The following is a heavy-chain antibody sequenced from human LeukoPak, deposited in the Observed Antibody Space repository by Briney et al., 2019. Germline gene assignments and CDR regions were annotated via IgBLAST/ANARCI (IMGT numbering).Heavy chain of an antibody. CDR1: GFTFSSYS. J-gene: IGHJ4*02. Sequence: GGSLRLSCAASGFTFSSYSMNWVRQAPGKGLEWVSYISSSSSTIYYADSVKGRFTISRDNAKNSLYLQMNSLRAEDTAVYYCAREALYYGRTFDYWGQGTLATVSS. D-gene: IGHD3-10*01. CDR2: ISSSSSTI. V-gene: IGHV3-48*01. CDR3: AREALYYGRTFDY.